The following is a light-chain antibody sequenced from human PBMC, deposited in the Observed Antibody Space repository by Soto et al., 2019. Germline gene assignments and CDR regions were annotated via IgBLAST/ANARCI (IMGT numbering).Light chain of an antibody. J-gene: IGKJ4*01. CDR1: QSISSY. CDR2: AAS. Sequence: DIQMTQSPSSLSASVGDRVTNTCRASQSISSYLNWYQQKPGKAPKLLIYAASSLQSGVPSRFSGSGSGTDFTLTISSLQPEDFATYYCQQSYSTPLTFGGGTKVDI. CDR3: QQSYSTPLT. V-gene: IGKV1-39*01.